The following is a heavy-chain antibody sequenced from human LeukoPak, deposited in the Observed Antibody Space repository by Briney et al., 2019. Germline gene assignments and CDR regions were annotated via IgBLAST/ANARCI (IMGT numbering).Heavy chain of an antibody. V-gene: IGHV1-69*13. CDR2: IIPIFGTA. CDR3: ARDIIGYCSSTSCYGGGGY. J-gene: IGHJ4*02. D-gene: IGHD2-2*01. CDR1: GGTFSSYA. Sequence: SVKVSCKASGGTFSSYAISWVRQAPGQGLEWMGGIIPIFGTANYAQKFQGRVTITADESTSTAYMELSSLRSADTAVYYCARDIIGYCSSTSCYGGGGYWGQGTLVTVSS.